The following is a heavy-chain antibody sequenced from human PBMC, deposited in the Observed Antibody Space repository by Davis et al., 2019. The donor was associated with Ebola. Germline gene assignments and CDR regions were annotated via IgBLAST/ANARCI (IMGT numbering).Heavy chain of an antibody. J-gene: IGHJ6*04. CDR1: GYTFTSYG. D-gene: IGHD1-14*01. CDR2: ISAYNGNT. Sequence: AASVKVSCKASGYTFTSYGISWVRQAPGQGLEWMGWISAYNGNTNYAQKLQGRVTMTTDTSTSTAYMELRSLRSDDTAVYYCARTPLGPESPDYYYGMDVWGKGTTVTVSS. V-gene: IGHV1-18*04. CDR3: ARTPLGPESPDYYYGMDV.